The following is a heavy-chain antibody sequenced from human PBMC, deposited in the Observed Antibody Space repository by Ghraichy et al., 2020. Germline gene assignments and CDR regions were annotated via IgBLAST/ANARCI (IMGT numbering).Heavy chain of an antibody. J-gene: IGHJ5*02. CDR3: AGLGYCSSTSCGWFDP. CDR1: GGSISSYY. D-gene: IGHD2-2*01. CDR2: IYYSGST. Sequence: SETLSLTCTVSGGSISSYYWSWIRQPPGKGLEWIGYIYYSGSTNYNPSLKSRVTISVDTSKNQFSLKLSSVTAADTAVYYCAGLGYCSSTSCGWFDPWGQGTLVTVSS. V-gene: IGHV4-59*08.